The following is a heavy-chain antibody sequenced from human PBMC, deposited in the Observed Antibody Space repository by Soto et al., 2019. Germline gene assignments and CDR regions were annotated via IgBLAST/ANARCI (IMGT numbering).Heavy chain of an antibody. V-gene: IGHV3-15*07. CDR3: TTDLPGYSYGYGYYYYYGMDV. Sequence: GGSLRLSCAASGFTFSNAWMNWVRQAPGKGLEWVGRIKSKTDGGTTDYAAPVKGRFTISRDDSKNTLYLQMNSLKTEDTAVYYCTTDLPGYSYGYGYYYYYGMDVWGQGTTVTVSS. CDR2: IKSKTDGGTT. D-gene: IGHD5-18*01. J-gene: IGHJ6*02. CDR1: GFTFSNAW.